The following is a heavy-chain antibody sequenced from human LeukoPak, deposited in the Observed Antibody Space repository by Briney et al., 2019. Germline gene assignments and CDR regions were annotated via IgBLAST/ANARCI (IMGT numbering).Heavy chain of an antibody. D-gene: IGHD6-13*01. Sequence: GGSLRLSCAASGFSFSSYTMNWVRQAPGKGLEWVSSIRSSSSYIYYADSLKGRFTISRDNAKNSLYLQMNSLRAEDTAVYYCARDPQGYSSSWFDYWGQGTLVTVSS. CDR3: ARDPQGYSSSWFDY. J-gene: IGHJ4*02. V-gene: IGHV3-21*01. CDR1: GFSFSSYT. CDR2: IRSSSSYI.